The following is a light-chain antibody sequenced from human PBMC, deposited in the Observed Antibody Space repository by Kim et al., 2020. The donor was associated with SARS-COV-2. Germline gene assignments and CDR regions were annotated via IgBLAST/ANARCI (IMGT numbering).Light chain of an antibody. CDR1: QSVSRY. CDR2: DAS. Sequence: CPGERATLSCRASQSVSRYLAWYQQKPGQAPRLLIYDASNRATGIPARFSGSGSGTDFTLTISSLDPEDFAVYYCHQRSNWPITFGQGTRLEIK. CDR3: HQRSNWPIT. V-gene: IGKV3-11*01. J-gene: IGKJ5*01.